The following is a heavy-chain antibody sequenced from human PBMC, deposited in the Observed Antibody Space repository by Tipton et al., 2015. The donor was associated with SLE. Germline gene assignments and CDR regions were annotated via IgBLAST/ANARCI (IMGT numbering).Heavy chain of an antibody. CDR3: ARDRSNMDV. CDR2: IYYSGST. J-gene: IGHJ6*03. CDR1: GGSISSHY. Sequence: TLSLTCTVSGGSISSHYWSWIRQPPGKGLEWIGYIYYSGSTNYNPSLKSRVTMSVDTSKNQFSLKLSSVTAADTAVYYCARDRSNMDVWGKGTTVTVSS. V-gene: IGHV4-59*11.